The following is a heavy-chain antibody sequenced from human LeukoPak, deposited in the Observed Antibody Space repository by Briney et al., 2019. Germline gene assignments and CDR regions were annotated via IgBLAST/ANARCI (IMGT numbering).Heavy chain of an antibody. J-gene: IGHJ4*02. CDR1: GFTFSSYS. D-gene: IGHD2-15*01. V-gene: IGHV3-21*01. CDR2: ISSSSSYI. CDR3: ARDGGRREDY. Sequence: GSLRLSCVASGFTFSSYSMSWVRQAPGKGLEWVSSISSSSSYIYYGDSVKGRLTISRDNAKNSLYLQMNSLRAEDTAVYYCARDGGRREDYWGQGALVTVSS.